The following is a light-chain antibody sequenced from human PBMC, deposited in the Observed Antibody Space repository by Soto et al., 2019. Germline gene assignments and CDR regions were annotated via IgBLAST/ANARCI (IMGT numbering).Light chain of an antibody. CDR2: LGS. J-gene: IGKJ3*01. CDR1: QSLLHSNGYNY. V-gene: IGKV2-28*01. CDR3: MQGIQTSFT. Sequence: DIVMTQSPLSLPVTPGEPASISCRSSQSLLHSNGYNYLNWYLQKPGQSPQLLIYLGSNRASGVTDRFSGSGSGTDFTLKISRVEVEDVGVYYCMQGIQTSFTFGPGTKVDIK.